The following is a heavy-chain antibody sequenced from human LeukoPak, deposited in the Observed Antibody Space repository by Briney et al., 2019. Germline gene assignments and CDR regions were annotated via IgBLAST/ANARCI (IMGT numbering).Heavy chain of an antibody. V-gene: IGHV4-59*01. Sequence: SETLSLTCSVPIDSITSYYWSWIRQPPGKGLEWIGFIYHSGNTNSNPSLTIRVTMSVDTSKTQITLRLSSVTAADTAVYYCAREVGIAAAGALEHWGQGILVTVSS. CDR2: IYHSGNT. J-gene: IGHJ4*02. CDR1: IDSITSYY. CDR3: AREVGIAAAGALEH. D-gene: IGHD6-13*01.